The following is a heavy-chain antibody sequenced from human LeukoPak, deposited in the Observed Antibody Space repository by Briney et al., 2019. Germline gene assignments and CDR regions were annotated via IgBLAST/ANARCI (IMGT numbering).Heavy chain of an antibody. CDR1: GGSISGYY. D-gene: IGHD6-19*01. CDR3: ARETSGWHNRFDP. J-gene: IGHJ5*02. V-gene: IGHV4-59*01. Sequence: SETLSLTCTVSGGSISGYYWSWIRQPPGKGLKWFGYLYYSGSTNYNPSLKSRVTISVDTSKSQFSLKVSSVTAADTAVYYCARETSGWHNRFDPWGQGTLVTVSS. CDR2: LYYSGST.